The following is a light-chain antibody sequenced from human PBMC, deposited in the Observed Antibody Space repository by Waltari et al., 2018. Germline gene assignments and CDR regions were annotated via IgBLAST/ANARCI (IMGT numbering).Light chain of an antibody. CDR3: GLSYGGGRV. V-gene: IGLV7-46*01. CDR1: TGPVPSGHH. Sequence: QSVVTQDPSLTLSPGGTVTLTSASTTGPVPSGHHPYCFQQKHGQAPKTLMYETTNRHSWTPARFSGSLLGGKGAMTRAGAQPEDEAEDYCGLSYGGGRVVGGGTRLTGL. J-gene: IGLJ3*02. CDR2: ETT.